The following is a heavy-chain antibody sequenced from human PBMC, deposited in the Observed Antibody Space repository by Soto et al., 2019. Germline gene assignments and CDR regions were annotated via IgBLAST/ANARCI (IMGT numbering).Heavy chain of an antibody. CDR3: ARSRITMVRGARGTVFDP. V-gene: IGHV2-70*20. Sequence: SGPTLVNPTPTLTLTCTFSGFSLSTSGMCVSWVRQPPGKALEWLALIDWDDDKYYSTSLKTRLTISKDTSKNQVVLTMTNMDPVDTATYYCARSRITMVRGARGTVFDPWGQGTLVTVSS. J-gene: IGHJ5*02. CDR2: IDWDDDK. CDR1: GFSLSTSGMC. D-gene: IGHD3-10*01.